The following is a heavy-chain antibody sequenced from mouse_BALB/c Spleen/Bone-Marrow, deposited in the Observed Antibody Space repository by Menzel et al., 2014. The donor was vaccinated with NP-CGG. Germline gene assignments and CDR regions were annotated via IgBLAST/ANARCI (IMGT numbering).Heavy chain of an antibody. CDR3: TRKGALITHYYAMDY. J-gene: IGHJ4*01. Sequence: EVHLVESGGGLVQPGGSRKLSCAASGFTFSSFGMHWVRQAPEKGLEWVAYISSGSSTIYYADTVKGRFTISRDNPKNPLFLQMTSLRSEDTAMYYCTRKGALITHYYAMDYWGQGTSATVSS. CDR1: GFTFSSFG. D-gene: IGHD2-4*01. CDR2: ISSGSSTI. V-gene: IGHV5-17*02.